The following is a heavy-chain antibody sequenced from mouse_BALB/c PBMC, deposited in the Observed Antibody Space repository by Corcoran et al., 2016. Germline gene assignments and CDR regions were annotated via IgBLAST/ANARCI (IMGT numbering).Heavy chain of an antibody. CDR3: AREEVSTTAYAMDY. J-gene: IGHJ4*01. D-gene: IGHD1-2*01. CDR2: INPNNGGT. V-gene: IGHV1-18*01. Sequence: EVLLQQSGPELVKPGASVKIPCKASGYTFTDYNMDWVKQSHGKSLEWIGDINPNNGGTIYNQKFKGKATLTVDKSSSTAYMELRSLTSEDTAVYYCAREEVSTTAYAMDYWGQGTSVTVSS. CDR1: GYTFTDYN.